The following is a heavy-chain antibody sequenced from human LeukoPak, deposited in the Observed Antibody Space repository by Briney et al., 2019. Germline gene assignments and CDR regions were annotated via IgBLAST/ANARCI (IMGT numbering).Heavy chain of an antibody. CDR3: ARRRAARPFWY. Sequence: SGTLSLTCTVSGGSISSYYWSWIRQPPGKGLEWIGYIYYSGSTNYNPSLKSRVTISVDTSKNQFSLKLSSVTAADTAVYYCARRRAARPFWYWGQGTLVTVSS. CDR1: GGSISSYY. D-gene: IGHD6-6*01. J-gene: IGHJ4*02. CDR2: IYYSGST. V-gene: IGHV4-59*08.